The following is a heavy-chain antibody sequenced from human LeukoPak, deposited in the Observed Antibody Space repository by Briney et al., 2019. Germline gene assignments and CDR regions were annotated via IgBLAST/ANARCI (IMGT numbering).Heavy chain of an antibody. CDR1: GFNCSSYE. J-gene: IGHJ4*02. Sequence: GGSLRLSCGASGFNCSSYEMNWVRQAPGKGLEWVSSISSSSSYIYCADSVRGRFTISRDNAKNSLYLKTNSLRAEDTAVYYCARELTSSGSLDYWGQGTLVTVSS. CDR3: ARELTSSGSLDY. D-gene: IGHD3-10*01. V-gene: IGHV3-21*01. CDR2: ISSSSSYI.